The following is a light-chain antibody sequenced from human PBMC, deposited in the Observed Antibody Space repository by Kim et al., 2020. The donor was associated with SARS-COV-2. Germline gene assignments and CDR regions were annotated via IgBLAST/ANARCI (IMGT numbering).Light chain of an antibody. CDR3: GTWDTSLRAGV. V-gene: IGLV1-51*01. Sequence: GQKVPISGSGNSSNMGNNYVCWYRQFPGTAPRLLIYDNDKRPSGIPDRFSGSKSGTTATLGITGLQTGDEADYHCGTWDTSLRAGVFGGGTQLTV. CDR2: DND. J-gene: IGLJ3*02. CDR1: SSNMGNNY.